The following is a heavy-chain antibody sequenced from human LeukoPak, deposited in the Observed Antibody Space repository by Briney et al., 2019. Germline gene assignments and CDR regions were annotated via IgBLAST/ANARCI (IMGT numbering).Heavy chain of an antibody. V-gene: IGHV1-24*01. CDR3: ATDPWGSGSYYSFR. CDR1: GYTLTALS. Sequence: GASVKVSCKVSGYTLTALSMHGVRQAPGKGLEWLGGFDPEDGETIYAKKFQGRVTMTEDTSTDTAYMELSSLRSEDTAVYYCATDPWGSGSYYSFRWGQGTLVTVSS. D-gene: IGHD3-10*01. CDR2: FDPEDGET. J-gene: IGHJ4*02.